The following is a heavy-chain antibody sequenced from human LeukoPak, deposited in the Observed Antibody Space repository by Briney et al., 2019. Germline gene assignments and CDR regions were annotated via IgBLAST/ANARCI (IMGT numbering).Heavy chain of an antibody. CDR3: ASELKALWRDYFDF. Sequence: GGSLRLSCAASGLTFSSYWMTWVRQAPGKGLEWVANIKEDGREKYYVDSVKGRFTISRDNAKNSLYLQMNSLRAEDTAVYYCASELKALWRDYFDFWGQGILVTVSS. D-gene: IGHD2/OR15-2a*01. CDR2: IKEDGREK. J-gene: IGHJ4*02. V-gene: IGHV3-7*01. CDR1: GLTFSSYW.